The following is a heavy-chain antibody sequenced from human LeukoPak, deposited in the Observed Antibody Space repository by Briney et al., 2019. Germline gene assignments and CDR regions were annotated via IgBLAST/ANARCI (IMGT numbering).Heavy chain of an antibody. J-gene: IGHJ6*02. CDR2: ISGSGART. V-gene: IGHV3-23*01. CDR1: GFTFSSDV. CDR3: AKKRPLDV. Sequence: PGGSLRLSCAASGFTFSSDVMSWVRQAPGKGLEWVSAISGSGARTYYADSVKGRFTISRGNSKNTLYLQMNSLRAEDTAVYYCAKKRPLDVWGQGTTVTVSS.